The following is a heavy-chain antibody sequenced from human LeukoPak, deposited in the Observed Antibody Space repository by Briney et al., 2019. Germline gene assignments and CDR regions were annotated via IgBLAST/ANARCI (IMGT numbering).Heavy chain of an antibody. CDR1: GFTFSNYW. Sequence: GGSLRLSCAVSGFTFSNYWMSWVRQAPGKVLEWVATINQDGREKYYVDSVKGRFTISRDNAKKSLYLQMNSLRAEDTAVYYCARDGAYSYTYWGQGTLVIVSS. CDR3: ARDGAYSYTY. V-gene: IGHV3-7*01. D-gene: IGHD5-18*01. J-gene: IGHJ4*02. CDR2: INQDGREK.